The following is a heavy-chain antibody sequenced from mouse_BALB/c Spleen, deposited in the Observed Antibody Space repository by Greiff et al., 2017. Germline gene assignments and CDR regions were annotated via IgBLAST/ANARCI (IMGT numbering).Heavy chain of an antibody. J-gene: IGHJ1*01. CDR1: GFAFSSYD. Sequence: EVQRVESGGDLVKPGGSLKLSCAASGFAFSSYDMSWVRQTPEKRLEWVAYISSGGGSTYYPDTVKGRFTISRDNAKNTLYLQMSSLKSEDTAMYYCARQEYFDVWGAGTTVTVSS. CDR3: ARQEYFDV. V-gene: IGHV5-12-1*01. CDR2: ISSGGGST.